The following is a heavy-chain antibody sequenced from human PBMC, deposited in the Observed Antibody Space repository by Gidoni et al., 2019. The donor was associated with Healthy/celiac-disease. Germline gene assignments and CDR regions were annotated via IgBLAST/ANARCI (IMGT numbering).Heavy chain of an antibody. J-gene: IGHJ4*02. CDR1: GGSFSGYY. CDR3: ARGRRYSYGQEGSVDY. Sequence: QVQLQQWGAGLLKPWETLSLTCAVYGGSFSGYYWSWIRQPPGKGLEWIGEINHSGSTNYNPSLKSRVTISVDTSKNQFSLKLSSVTAADTAVYYCARGRRYSYGQEGSVDYWGQGTLVTVSS. V-gene: IGHV4-34*01. CDR2: INHSGST. D-gene: IGHD5-18*01.